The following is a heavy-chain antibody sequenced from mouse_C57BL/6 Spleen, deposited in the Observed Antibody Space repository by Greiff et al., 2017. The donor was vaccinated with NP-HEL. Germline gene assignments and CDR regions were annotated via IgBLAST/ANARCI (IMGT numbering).Heavy chain of an antibody. CDR3: AREGGYITTVVATYWYFDV. D-gene: IGHD1-1*01. J-gene: IGHJ1*03. CDR2: IYPRSGNT. Sequence: VKLQQSGAELARPGASVKLSCKASGYTFTSYGISWVKQRTGQGLEWIGEIYPRSGNTYYNEKFKGKATLTADKSSSTAYMGLRSLTSEDSAVYFCAREGGYITTVVATYWYFDVWGTGTTVTVSS. V-gene: IGHV1-81*01. CDR1: GYTFTSYG.